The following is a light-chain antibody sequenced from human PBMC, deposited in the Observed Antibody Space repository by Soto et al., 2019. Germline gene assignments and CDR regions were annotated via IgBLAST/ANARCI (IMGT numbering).Light chain of an antibody. CDR2: RNN. J-gene: IGLJ3*02. CDR3: AAWDDSLGGWV. CDR1: SSNIGSNY. V-gene: IGLV1-47*01. Sequence: QAVVTQPPSASGTPGQRVTISCSGSSSNIGSNYIYWYQQLPETAPKLLIYRNNQRPSGVPDRFSGSKSGTSASLAISGLRSEDEADYYCAAWDDSLGGWVFGGGTKLTVL.